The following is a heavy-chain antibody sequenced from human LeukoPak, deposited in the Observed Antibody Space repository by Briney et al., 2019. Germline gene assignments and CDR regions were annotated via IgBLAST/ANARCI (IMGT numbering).Heavy chain of an antibody. CDR2: INPNSGGT. J-gene: IGHJ3*02. Sequence: ASVKVSCKASGYTFTSYGISWVRQAPGQGLEWMGWINPNSGGTNYAQKFQGRVTMTRDTSISTAYMELSRLRSDDTAVYYCARVGLTGSAFDIWGQGTMVTVSS. D-gene: IGHD3-10*01. CDR1: GYTFTSYG. V-gene: IGHV1-2*02. CDR3: ARVGLTGSAFDI.